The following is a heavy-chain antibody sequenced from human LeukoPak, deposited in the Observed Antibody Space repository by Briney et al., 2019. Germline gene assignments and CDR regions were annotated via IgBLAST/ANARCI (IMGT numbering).Heavy chain of an antibody. CDR2: IYYSGTT. CDR3: ARGQWFRAF. J-gene: IGHJ4*02. Sequence: PSQTLSLTCTVSGGSINSGGYYWSWIRQHPGKGLEWIGYIYYSGTTNYNPSLKSRVGISIDTSKNQFSLKMNSVTAADTAVYYCARGQWFRAFWSRGTPVTVSS. D-gene: IGHD3-10*01. V-gene: IGHV4-31*03. CDR1: GGSINSGGYY.